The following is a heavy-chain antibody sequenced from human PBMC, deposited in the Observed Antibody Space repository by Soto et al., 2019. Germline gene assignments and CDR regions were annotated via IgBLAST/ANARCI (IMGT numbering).Heavy chain of an antibody. CDR1: GFTFSSYG. V-gene: IGHV3-30*18. CDR2: ISYDGSNK. D-gene: IGHD1-26*01. J-gene: IGHJ6*02. CDR3: AKDRGGSYPGYYYGMDV. Sequence: GGSLRLSCAASGFTFSSYGMHWVRQAPGKGLEWVAVISYDGSNKYYADSVKGRFTISRDNSKNTLYLQMNSLRAEDTAVYYCAKDRGGSYPGYYYGMDVWGQGTTVTVSS.